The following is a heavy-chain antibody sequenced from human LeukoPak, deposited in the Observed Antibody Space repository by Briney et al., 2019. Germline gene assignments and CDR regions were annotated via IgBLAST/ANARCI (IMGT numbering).Heavy chain of an antibody. D-gene: IGHD2-2*01. V-gene: IGHV3-48*01. CDR1: GFTFSSYS. CDR2: ISSSNRTI. Sequence: GGSLRPACAPSGFTFSSYSMNWVRQAPGKRREWVSYISSSNRTIYYADSVKGRFTISRDNAKNSLYLQMNSLRAEDTAVYYCAKDSLRTLPAASFDYWGQGTLVTVSS. CDR3: AKDSLRTLPAASFDY. J-gene: IGHJ4*02.